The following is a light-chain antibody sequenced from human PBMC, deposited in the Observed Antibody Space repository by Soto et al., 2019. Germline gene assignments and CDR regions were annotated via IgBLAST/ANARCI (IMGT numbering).Light chain of an antibody. CDR1: QSVSSSY. Sequence: EIVWAQSPGTLSLSPGERATFACRSSQSVSSSYLAWYQQKPGQAPRLLIYGASSRATGIPDRFTGSGSGTDFTLTISRLEPEDFAVYYCQLFGNSPLLTFGGGTKVDIK. V-gene: IGKV3-20*01. CDR2: GAS. CDR3: QLFGNSPLLT. J-gene: IGKJ4*01.